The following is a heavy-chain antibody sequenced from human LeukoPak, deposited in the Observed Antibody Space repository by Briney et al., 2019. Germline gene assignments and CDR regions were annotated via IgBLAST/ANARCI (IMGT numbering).Heavy chain of an antibody. Sequence: GGSLRLSCAPSGFTFSTYAMLWVRQAPGKGLEWVAVIWYDGTNKQYVDSVKGRFTISRDNSENTLYLQMNSLRDEDTAVYYCARESSLTGAYFDWWGQGTLVTVSS. CDR2: IWYDGTNK. CDR1: GFTFSTYA. D-gene: IGHD3-10*01. J-gene: IGHJ4*02. V-gene: IGHV3-33*08. CDR3: ARESSLTGAYFDW.